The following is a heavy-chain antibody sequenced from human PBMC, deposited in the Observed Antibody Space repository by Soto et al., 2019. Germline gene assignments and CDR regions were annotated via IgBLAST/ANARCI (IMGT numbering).Heavy chain of an antibody. CDR2: ISAYNGNT. Sequence: QVPLVQSGAEVKKPGASVKVSCKASGYTFTSYGISWVRQAPGQGLEWMGWISAYNGNTNYAQKLQGRVTMTTDTSTSTAYMELRSLRSDDTAVYYCARELGYCSGGSCYGTEGFDYWGQGTLVTVSS. CDR3: ARELGYCSGGSCYGTEGFDY. V-gene: IGHV1-18*01. D-gene: IGHD2-15*01. CDR1: GYTFTSYG. J-gene: IGHJ4*02.